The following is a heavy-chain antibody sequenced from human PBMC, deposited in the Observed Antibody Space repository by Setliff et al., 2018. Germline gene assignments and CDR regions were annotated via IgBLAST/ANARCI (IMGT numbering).Heavy chain of an antibody. CDR1: GYTFSNYG. CDR2: ISGYDGNT. J-gene: IGHJ6*01. D-gene: IGHD3-3*01. Sequence: GASVKVSCKTSGYTFSNYGVSWVRQAPGQGLEWMGWISGYDGNTKYAQNLHGRVTMTTDTSTTTAYMELRSLRSDDTAVYYCARERIYDGLNYNGMDVWG. CDR3: ARERIYDGLNYNGMDV. V-gene: IGHV1-18*01.